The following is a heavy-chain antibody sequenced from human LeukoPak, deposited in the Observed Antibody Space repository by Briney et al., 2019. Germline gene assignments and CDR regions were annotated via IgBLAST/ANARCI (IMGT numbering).Heavy chain of an antibody. CDR2: INPNSGGT. D-gene: IGHD3-10*01. Sequence: GASVKVSCKASGYTFTGYYMHWVRQAPGQGLEWMGWINPNSGGTNYAQKFQGRVTMTRDTSISTAYMELSRLRSDDTAVYYCARVVSKGRGVIIIDYWGQGNLVTVSS. CDR3: ARVVSKGRGVIIIDY. J-gene: IGHJ4*02. V-gene: IGHV1-2*02. CDR1: GYTFTGYY.